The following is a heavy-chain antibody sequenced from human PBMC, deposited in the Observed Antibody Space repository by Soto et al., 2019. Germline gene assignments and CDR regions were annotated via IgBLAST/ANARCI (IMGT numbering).Heavy chain of an antibody. Sequence: QLQLQESGPGLVKPSETLSLTCTVSGGSISSSSYYWGWIRQPPGKGLEWVGSIYYSGSTYYNPSLKSRVSISVDTSKNRFSLKLSSVTAADTAVYYCARLSPYYDILSGYYPLYYMCVWGKGTTVTVSS. CDR2: IYYSGST. CDR1: GGSISSSSYY. V-gene: IGHV4-39*01. D-gene: IGHD3-9*01. CDR3: ARLSPYYDILSGYYPLYYMCV. J-gene: IGHJ6*03.